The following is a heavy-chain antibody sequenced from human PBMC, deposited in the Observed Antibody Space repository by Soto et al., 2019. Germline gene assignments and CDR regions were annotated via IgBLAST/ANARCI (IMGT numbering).Heavy chain of an antibody. Sequence: GASVKVSCKASGYTFTSYYMHWVRQAPGQGLEWMGITNPSGGSTSYAQKFQGRVTMTRDTSTSTVYMELSSLRSEDTAVYYCARVSSLTGTTSYYYYYMDVWCKGTTVTVSS. CDR1: GYTFTSYY. J-gene: IGHJ6*03. CDR3: ARVSSLTGTTSYYYYYMDV. D-gene: IGHD1-7*01. V-gene: IGHV1-46*03. CDR2: TNPSGGST.